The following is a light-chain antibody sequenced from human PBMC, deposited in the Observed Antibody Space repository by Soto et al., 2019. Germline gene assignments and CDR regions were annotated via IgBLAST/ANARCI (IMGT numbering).Light chain of an antibody. J-gene: IGKJ1*01. CDR1: QSISSY. Sequence: DIQMTQSPSSLSASVGDRVTMTGRASQSISSYLNWYQQKPGKAPKLLIYAASTLQSGVPSRFSGSGSGTDFTLTISCLQSEDFATYYCQQYYSYPWTFGQGTKVDIK. CDR3: QQYYSYPWT. V-gene: IGKV1-39*01. CDR2: AAS.